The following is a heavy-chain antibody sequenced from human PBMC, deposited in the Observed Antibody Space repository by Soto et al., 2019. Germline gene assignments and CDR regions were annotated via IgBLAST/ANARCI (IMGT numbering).Heavy chain of an antibody. Sequence: QVQLQQWGAGLLKPSETLSLTCAVYGGSFSGYYWSWIRQPPGKGLELIGEINHRRSTNYNPSLKGRVTISVDTSRNQFSLRLSSVTAADTAVYYCARALIRGYSYGYGYWGQGTLVTVSS. CDR1: GGSFSGYY. V-gene: IGHV4-34*01. CDR3: ARALIRGYSYGYGY. J-gene: IGHJ4*02. D-gene: IGHD5-18*01. CDR2: INHRRST.